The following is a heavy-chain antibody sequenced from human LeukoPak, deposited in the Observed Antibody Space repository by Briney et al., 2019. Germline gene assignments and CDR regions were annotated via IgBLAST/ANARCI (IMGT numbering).Heavy chain of an antibody. V-gene: IGHV3-30*04. CDR1: GLTFSSYA. D-gene: IGHD3-22*01. CDR2: ISYDGSNI. Sequence: GGSLRLSCAASGLTFSSYAMHWVRQAPGKGLEWVAVISYDGSNIYYADSVKGRFTISRDNSKNTLYLQVNSLRAEDTAVYYCARDYSSGYYRTFDYWGQGTLVTVSS. CDR3: ARDYSSGYYRTFDY. J-gene: IGHJ4*02.